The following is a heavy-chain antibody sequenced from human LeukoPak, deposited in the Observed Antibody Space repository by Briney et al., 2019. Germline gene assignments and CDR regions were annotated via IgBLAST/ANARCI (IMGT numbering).Heavy chain of an antibody. CDR2: ISSSSSYI. V-gene: IGHV3-21*01. D-gene: IGHD3-22*01. CDR1: GFTLTYAW. CDR3: ARDLKRRVYYDSSGSDDAFDI. Sequence: PGGSLRLSCAASGFTLTYAWMSWVRQAPGKGLEWVSSISSSSSYIYYADSVKGRFTISRDNAKNSLYLQMNSLRAEDTAVYYCARDLKRRVYYDSSGSDDAFDIWGQGTMVTVSS. J-gene: IGHJ3*02.